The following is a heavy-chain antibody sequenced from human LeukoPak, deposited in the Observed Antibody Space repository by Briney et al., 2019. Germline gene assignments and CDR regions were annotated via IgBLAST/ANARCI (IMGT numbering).Heavy chain of an antibody. CDR1: GFTFSSYS. CDR3: ARDQYSNYGAVDAFDI. V-gene: IGHV3-21*01. D-gene: IGHD4-11*01. CDR2: ISSSSSYI. J-gene: IGHJ3*02. Sequence: GGSLRLSCAASGFTFSSYSMNWVRQAPGKGLEWVSSISSSSSYIYYADSVKGRFTISRDNAKNSLYLQMNSLRAEDTAVYYCARDQYSNYGAVDAFDIWGQGTMVTVSS.